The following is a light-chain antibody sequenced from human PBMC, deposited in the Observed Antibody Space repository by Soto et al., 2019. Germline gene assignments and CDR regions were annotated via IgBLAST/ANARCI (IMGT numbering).Light chain of an antibody. V-gene: IGKV3-15*01. CDR1: QSVRSK. CDR2: DAS. Sequence: EIVMTQSPATLSVSPGERATLSCRASQSVRSKLAWYQQKPGQAPRLLIYDASTRATGIPARFSGSGSGTEFTLTISSLQSEDFGVYYCQQYGSSSRTFGQGTKVDIK. CDR3: QQYGSSSRT. J-gene: IGKJ1*01.